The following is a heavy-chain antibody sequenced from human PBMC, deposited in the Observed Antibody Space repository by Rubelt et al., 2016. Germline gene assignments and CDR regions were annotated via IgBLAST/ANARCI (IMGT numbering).Heavy chain of an antibody. CDR2: IYPGDSDT. CDR1: GYSFSNFW. V-gene: IGHV5-51*01. J-gene: IGHJ4*02. Sequence: DVQLVQSGAEVKKPGESLKISCQSSGYSFSNFWIGWVRQMPGKGLEWMGIIYPGDSDTEYSPSFQDHVTISVDKSISTAYLQLSSLEAADTAVYYCSRRGGFGARYYLDYWGQGTLVTVSA. CDR3: SRRGGFGARYYLDY. D-gene: IGHD3-16*01.